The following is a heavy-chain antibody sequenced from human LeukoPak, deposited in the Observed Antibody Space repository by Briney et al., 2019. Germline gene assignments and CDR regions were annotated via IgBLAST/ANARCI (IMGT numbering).Heavy chain of an antibody. V-gene: IGHV3-74*01. CDR2: INTDGSST. CDR3: ARAIGSYYPYFDY. J-gene: IGHJ4*02. D-gene: IGHD1-26*01. Sequence: GGSLRLSCAASGFIFSSYWMHWVRHAPGKGLAWVSRINTDGSSTSYADSVKGRFTISRDNAKNSLYLQMNSLRAEDTAVYYCARAIGSYYPYFDYWGQGTLVTVSS. CDR1: GFIFSSYW.